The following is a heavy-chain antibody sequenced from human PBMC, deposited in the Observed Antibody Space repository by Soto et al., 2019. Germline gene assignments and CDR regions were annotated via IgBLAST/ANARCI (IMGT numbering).Heavy chain of an antibody. CDR1: GGSISSYY. Sequence: ASETLSLTCTVSGGSISSYYWSWIRQPPGKGLEWIGYIYYSGSTNYNPSLKSRVTISVDTSKNQFSLKLSSVTAADTAVYYCASPGPHCSGGSCYSYWGQGTLVTVSS. D-gene: IGHD2-15*01. J-gene: IGHJ4*02. CDR2: IYYSGST. V-gene: IGHV4-59*08. CDR3: ASPGPHCSGGSCYSY.